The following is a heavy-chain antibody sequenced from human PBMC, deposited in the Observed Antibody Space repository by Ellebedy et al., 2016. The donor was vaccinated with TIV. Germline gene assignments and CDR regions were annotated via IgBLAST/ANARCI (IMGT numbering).Heavy chain of an antibody. CDR1: GYTFTYFH. D-gene: IGHD7-27*01. CDR3: AILGTDFDY. V-gene: IGHV1-46*01. CDR2: FNPSGGDT. Sequence: AASVKVSCKASGYTFTYFHMHWVRQPPGQGLEWMGTFNPSGGDTNYAQKFQGRVTMTGDTSTSTVYMELSSLISEDTAVYYCAILGTDFDYWGQGTLVTVPS. J-gene: IGHJ4*02.